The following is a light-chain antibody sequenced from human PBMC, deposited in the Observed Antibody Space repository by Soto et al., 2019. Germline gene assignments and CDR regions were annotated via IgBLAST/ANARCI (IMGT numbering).Light chain of an antibody. V-gene: IGLV4-69*01. CDR1: SRHSDYG. J-gene: IGLJ2*01. CDR3: QTWDTVVV. Sequence: QAVVTQSPSASASLGASVKLTCTLSSRHSDYGIAWHQQQPDKGPRYLMKLNRDGSHNKGDGIPDRFSGSSSGAERYLTISCLQSDDEADYYCQTWDTVVVFGGGTKLTVL. CDR2: LNRDGSH.